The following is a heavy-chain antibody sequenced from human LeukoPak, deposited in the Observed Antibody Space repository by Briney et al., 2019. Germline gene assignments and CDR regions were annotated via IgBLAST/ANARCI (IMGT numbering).Heavy chain of an antibody. CDR3: ARDRERIAVYYFDY. CDR2: IAADGKDK. CDR1: GFTLSGDY. Sequence: GGSLRLSCAASGFTLSGDYMHWVRQAPGKGLEWVAVIAADGKDKHHADSVRGRFTITRDNSKNTLYLQMNSLRTEDTAVYLCARDRERIAVYYFDYWGQGSLVTVSS. V-gene: IGHV3-30*03. J-gene: IGHJ4*02. D-gene: IGHD6-19*01.